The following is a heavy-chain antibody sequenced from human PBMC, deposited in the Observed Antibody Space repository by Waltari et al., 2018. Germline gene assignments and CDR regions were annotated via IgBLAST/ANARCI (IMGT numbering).Heavy chain of an antibody. J-gene: IGHJ4*02. D-gene: IGHD3-10*01. CDR3: ARQASDYYGSGSYEFDY. Sequence: QVQLQQWGAGLLKPSETLSLTCAVYGGSFSGYYWSWIRQPPGKGLEWIGEINHSGSTYYNPSLKSRVTISVDTSKNQFSLKLSSVTAADTAVYYCARQASDYYGSGSYEFDYWGQGTLVTVSS. V-gene: IGHV4-34*01. CDR2: INHSGST. CDR1: GGSFSGYY.